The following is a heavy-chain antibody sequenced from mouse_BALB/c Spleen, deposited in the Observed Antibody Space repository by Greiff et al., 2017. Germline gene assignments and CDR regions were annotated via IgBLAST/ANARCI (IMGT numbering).Heavy chain of an antibody. CDR3: TARDY. Sequence: EVQGVESGGGLVQPGGSMKLSCVASGFTFSNYWMNWVRQSPEKGLEWVAEIRLKSNNYATHYAESVKGRFTISRDDSKSSVYLQMNNLRAEDTGIYYCTARDYWGQGTTLTVSS. J-gene: IGHJ2*01. CDR1: GFTFSNYW. CDR2: IRLKSNNYAT. V-gene: IGHV6-6*02.